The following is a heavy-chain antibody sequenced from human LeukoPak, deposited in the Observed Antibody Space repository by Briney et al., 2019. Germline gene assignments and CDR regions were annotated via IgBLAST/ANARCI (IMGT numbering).Heavy chain of an antibody. CDR3: ASDPDWADFDY. Sequence: PSETLSLTCTVSGGSISSYYWSWIRQPPGKGLEWIEYIYYSGSTNYNPSLKSRVTISVDTSKNQFSLKLSSVTAADTAVYYCASDPDWADFDYWGQGTLVTVSS. CDR1: GGSISSYY. CDR2: IYYSGST. V-gene: IGHV4-59*01. D-gene: IGHD3/OR15-3a*01. J-gene: IGHJ4*02.